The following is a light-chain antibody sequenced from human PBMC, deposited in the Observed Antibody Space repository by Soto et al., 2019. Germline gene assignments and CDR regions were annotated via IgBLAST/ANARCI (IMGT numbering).Light chain of an antibody. CDR2: GAS. V-gene: IGKV3-20*01. CDR1: QSVSSTS. Sequence: EIVLTQSPGTLSLSPGERATLTCRASQSVSSTSLAWYQQKPGQAPRLLIYGASSRATGIPDRFSGSGSGTDSTLTISGLEPEDFAVYYCQQYGSSPPITFGQGTRLEIK. CDR3: QQYGSSPPIT. J-gene: IGKJ5*01.